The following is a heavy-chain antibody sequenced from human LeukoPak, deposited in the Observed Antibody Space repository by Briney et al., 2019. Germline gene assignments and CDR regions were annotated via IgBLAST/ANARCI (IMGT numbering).Heavy chain of an antibody. J-gene: IGHJ6*02. V-gene: IGHV1-46*01. CDR2: INPSGGST. CDR1: GYTFTSYY. D-gene: IGHD1-7*01. CDR3: AREGITGTTYYYHGMDV. Sequence: ASVKVSCKASGYTFTSYYMHWVRQAPGQGLEWMGIINPSGGSTSYAQKFQGRVTMTRDTSTSTVYMELSSLRSEDTAVYYCAREGITGTTYYYHGMDVWGQGTTVTVSS.